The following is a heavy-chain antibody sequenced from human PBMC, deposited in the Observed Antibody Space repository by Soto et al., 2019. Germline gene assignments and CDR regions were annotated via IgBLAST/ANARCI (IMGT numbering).Heavy chain of an antibody. CDR3: AKDQGSGYYLFDY. J-gene: IGHJ4*02. Sequence: GGSLRLSCAASGFTFSSYAMSWVRQAPGKGLEWVSGISGSGDITYYADSVKGRFAISRDISKNTLSLQMNSLRAEDTAIYYCAKDQGSGYYLFDYWGQGTLVTVSS. CDR2: ISGSGDIT. V-gene: IGHV3-23*01. CDR1: GFTFSSYA. D-gene: IGHD3-22*01.